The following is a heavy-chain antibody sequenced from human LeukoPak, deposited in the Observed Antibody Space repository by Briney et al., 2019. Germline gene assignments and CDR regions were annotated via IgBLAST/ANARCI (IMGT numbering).Heavy chain of an antibody. CDR3: ARVIAAAGMNCFDP. CDR2: IYTSGST. CDR1: GGSISSGSYY. J-gene: IGHJ5*02. Sequence: SETLSLTCTVSGGSISSGSYYWSWIRQPAGKGLEGIGRIYTSGSTNYNPSLKSRVTISIDRSKHHFSLKLAYVPAADTAVYYCARVIAAAGMNCFDPWGQGTLVTVSS. D-gene: IGHD6-13*01. V-gene: IGHV4-61*02.